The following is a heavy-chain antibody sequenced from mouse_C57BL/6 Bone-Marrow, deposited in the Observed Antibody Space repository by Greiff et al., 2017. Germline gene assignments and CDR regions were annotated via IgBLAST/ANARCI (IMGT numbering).Heavy chain of an antibody. V-gene: IGHV8-2*01. CDR2: WNNDNY. CDR3: LKENLYFDY. Sequence: QVTLQVCGPGLFQPSHTLSLACTFSAISLSPSGMAFSLLRKPSGKALEWLASIWNNDNYYNPSLTSRLTISKETSNYPVFLKLTSVDTADSATYTSALKENLYFDYRGHDTPLSVSS. J-gene: IGHJ2*01. CDR1: ISLSPSGMAF.